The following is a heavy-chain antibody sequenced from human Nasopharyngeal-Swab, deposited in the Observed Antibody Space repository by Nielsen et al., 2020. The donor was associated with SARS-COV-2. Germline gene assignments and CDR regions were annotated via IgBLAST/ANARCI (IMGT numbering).Heavy chain of an antibody. D-gene: IGHD3-10*01. Sequence: GGSLRLSCVASGFTLRDYWMSWVRQAPAKGLEWVASIKQDGSEKNYVDSVKGRFTISRDNAKNSLFLQMDSLRTEDTAFYYCARVGDRTSPMGSWGQGTLVTVSS. V-gene: IGHV3-7*01. CDR1: GFTLRDYW. CDR2: IKQDGSEK. J-gene: IGHJ4*02. CDR3: ARVGDRTSPMGS.